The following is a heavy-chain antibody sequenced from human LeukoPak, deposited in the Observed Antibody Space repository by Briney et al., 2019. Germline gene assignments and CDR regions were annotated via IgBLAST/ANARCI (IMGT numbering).Heavy chain of an antibody. J-gene: IGHJ4*02. D-gene: IGHD6-19*01. V-gene: IGHV4-34*01. CDR3: ARGSNSSGSKYPDY. Sequence: SETLSLTCAVYGGSFSGYYWSWIRQPPGKGLEWIGEINHSGSTNYNPSLKSRVTISVDTSKNQFSLKLSSVTAADTAVYYCARGSNSSGSKYPDYWGQGTLVTVSS. CDR1: GGSFSGYY. CDR2: INHSGST.